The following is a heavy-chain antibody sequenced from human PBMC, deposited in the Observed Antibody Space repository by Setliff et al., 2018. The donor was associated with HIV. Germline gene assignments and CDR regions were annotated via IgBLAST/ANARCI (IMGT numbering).Heavy chain of an antibody. CDR1: GFRFGDYA. J-gene: IGHJ6*03. CDR2: ISGNPYGGTT. Sequence: GSLRLSCTASGFRFGDYAMSWVRQAPGKGLEWVGFISGNPYGGTTEYAASVKGRFTISRDDSKSIAYLQMNSLKTEDTAVYYCSRGVLQFLEWSSSGDYYYYMDVWGKGTTVTVSS. D-gene: IGHD3-3*01. CDR3: SRGVLQFLEWSSSGDYYYYMDV. V-gene: IGHV3-49*04.